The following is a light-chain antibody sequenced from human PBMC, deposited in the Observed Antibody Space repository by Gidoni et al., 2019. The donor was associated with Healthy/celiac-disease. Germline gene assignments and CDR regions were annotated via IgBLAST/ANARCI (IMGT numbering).Light chain of an antibody. CDR2: AAS. J-gene: IGKJ1*01. Sequence: DIEMTQSPSSLSASVGDRVTIPCRASQSISSYLNWYQQKPGKAPKLLIYAASSLQSGVPSRFSGSGSVTDFTLTISILQPEDFATYYCQQSYSTPRTFGQGTKVEIK. CDR1: QSISSY. CDR3: QQSYSTPRT. V-gene: IGKV1-39*01.